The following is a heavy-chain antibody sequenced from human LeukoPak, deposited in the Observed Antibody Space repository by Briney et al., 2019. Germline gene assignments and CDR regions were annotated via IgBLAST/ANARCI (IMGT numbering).Heavy chain of an antibody. CDR3: ARDVGIAAAEGYNWFDP. J-gene: IGHJ5*02. Sequence: ASVKVSCKASGYTFTSYGISWVRQAPGQGLEWMGWISAYNGNTNYAQKLQGRVTMTTDTSTSTAYMELRSLRSDDTAVYYCARDVGIAAAEGYNWFDPWGQGTLVTVSS. CDR2: ISAYNGNT. CDR1: GYTFTSYG. D-gene: IGHD6-13*01. V-gene: IGHV1-18*01.